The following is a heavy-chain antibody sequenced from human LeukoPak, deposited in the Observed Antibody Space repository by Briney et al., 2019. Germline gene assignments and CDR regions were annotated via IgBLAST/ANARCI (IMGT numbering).Heavy chain of an antibody. CDR2: ISSSSSYI. Sequence: GGSLRLSCAASGFTFSSYSMNWVRQAPGKGLEWVSSISSSSSYIYYADSVKGRSTISRDNAKNSLYLQMNSLRAEDTAVYYCARDRVGYSYDPWGQGTLVTVSS. CDR3: ARDRVGYSYDP. D-gene: IGHD5-18*01. J-gene: IGHJ5*02. CDR1: GFTFSSYS. V-gene: IGHV3-21*01.